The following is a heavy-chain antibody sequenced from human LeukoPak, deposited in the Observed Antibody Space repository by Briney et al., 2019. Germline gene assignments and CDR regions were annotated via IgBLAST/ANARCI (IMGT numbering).Heavy chain of an antibody. CDR2: IWYDGSNK. D-gene: IGHD5-12*01. V-gene: IGHV3-33*01. Sequence: QAGGSLRLSCAASRFTFSSYGMHWVRQAPGKGLEWVAVIWYDGSNKYYADSVKGRFTISRDNSKNTLYLQMNSLRAEDTAVYYCARVGGYSGYLNTYNWFDPWGQGTLVTVSS. J-gene: IGHJ5*02. CDR3: ARVGGYSGYLNTYNWFDP. CDR1: RFTFSSYG.